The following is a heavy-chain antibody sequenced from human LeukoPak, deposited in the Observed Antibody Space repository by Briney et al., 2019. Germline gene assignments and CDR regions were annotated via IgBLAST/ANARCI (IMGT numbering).Heavy chain of an antibody. CDR2: ISAYKGKT. D-gene: IGHD2-15*01. Sequence: GASVKVSCKASGYTFTSYGISWVRQAPGQGREWMGWISAYKGKTNYAQKLQGRVTTTTVTSTSTAYMELRSLRSDATAVYYCARERVSAGLGYRSGGSCYSGIDAFDIWGQGTMVTVSS. V-gene: IGHV1-18*01. J-gene: IGHJ3*02. CDR1: GYTFTSYG. CDR3: ARERVSAGLGYRSGGSCYSGIDAFDI.